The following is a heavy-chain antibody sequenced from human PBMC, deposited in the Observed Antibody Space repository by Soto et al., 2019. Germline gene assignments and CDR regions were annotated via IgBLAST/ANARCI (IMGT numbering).Heavy chain of an antibody. CDR1: GYTFTSYG. V-gene: IGHV1-18*01. CDR3: ARGPIAAAGNNWFDP. D-gene: IGHD6-13*01. Sequence: GPVKVSCKASGYTFTSYGISWVRQAPGQGLEWMGWISAYNGNTNYAQKLQGRVTMTTDTSTSTAYMELRSLRSDDTAVYYCARGPIAAAGNNWFDPWGQGTLVTVSS. CDR2: ISAYNGNT. J-gene: IGHJ5*02.